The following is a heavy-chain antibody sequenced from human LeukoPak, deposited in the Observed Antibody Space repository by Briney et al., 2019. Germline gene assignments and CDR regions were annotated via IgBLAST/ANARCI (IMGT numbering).Heavy chain of an antibody. CDR3: ARLGPAAGTSFDY. J-gene: IGHJ4*02. D-gene: IGHD6-13*01. CDR2: IYSSGST. V-gene: IGHV4-31*03. CDR1: GGSISSVGYY. Sequence: PSQTLSLTCTVSGGSISSVGYYWSWIRQHPGKGLEWIGYIYSSGSTYYNPSLKSRITISLEKSKNQFSLKLSSVTAADTAVYYCARLGPAAGTSFDYWGQGTLVTVSS.